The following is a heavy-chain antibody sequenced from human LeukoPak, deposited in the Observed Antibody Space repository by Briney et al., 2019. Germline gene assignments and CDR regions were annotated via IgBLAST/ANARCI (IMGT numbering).Heavy chain of an antibody. V-gene: IGHV4-34*01. CDR1: GGSFSGYY. CDR2: INHSGST. J-gene: IGHJ5*02. CDR3: ARRKQLVRRAPLHNWFDP. D-gene: IGHD6-6*01. Sequence: SETLSLTCAVYGGSFSGYYWSWIRQPPGKGLEWIGEINHSGSTNYNPSLKSRVTISVDTSKNQFSLKLSSVTAADAAVYYCARRKQLVRRAPLHNWFDPWGQGTLVTVSS.